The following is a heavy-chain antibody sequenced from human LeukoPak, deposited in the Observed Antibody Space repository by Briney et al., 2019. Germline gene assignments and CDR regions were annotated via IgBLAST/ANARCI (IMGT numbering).Heavy chain of an antibody. D-gene: IGHD2-21*01. CDR1: GDTFSSYA. Sequence: SVKVSCKASGDTFSSYAMSGGREAPGQGGERVGGIILIFGTANYAQKFHGRVTITAHQSTSTAYMELSSLRSEDTAVYYCARAELAYCGGDCYSYAFDIWGQGTMVTVSS. J-gene: IGHJ3*02. CDR2: IILIFGTA. CDR3: ARAELAYCGGDCYSYAFDI. V-gene: IGHV1-69*13.